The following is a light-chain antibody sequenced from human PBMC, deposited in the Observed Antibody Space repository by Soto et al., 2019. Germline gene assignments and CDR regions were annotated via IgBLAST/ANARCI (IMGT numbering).Light chain of an antibody. V-gene: IGLV3-21*02. Sequence: SSELTQAPSVSVAPGQTARITCGGNNIGSKSVHWYQHKSGQAPVMVVYDDDDRPSGIPERFSGSNSGDTATLTISSVEAGDEADYSCQVWDSSSEHVVFGGGTKLTVL. J-gene: IGLJ2*01. CDR1: NIGSKS. CDR2: DDD. CDR3: QVWDSSSEHVV.